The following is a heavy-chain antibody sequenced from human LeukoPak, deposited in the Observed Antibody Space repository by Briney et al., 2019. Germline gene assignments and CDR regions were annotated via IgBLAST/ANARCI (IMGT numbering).Heavy chain of an antibody. V-gene: IGHV4-61*01. D-gene: IGHD4-11*01. CDR1: GGSVSSGSYY. Sequence: SETLSLTCTVSGGSVSSGSYYWSWIRQPPGKGLEWIGYIYYNGSTNYNPSLKSRVTISVDTSKNQFSLKLSSVTAADTAVYYCARELRGYSNYADFWGQGTLVTVSS. CDR2: IYYNGST. CDR3: ARELRGYSNYADF. J-gene: IGHJ4*02.